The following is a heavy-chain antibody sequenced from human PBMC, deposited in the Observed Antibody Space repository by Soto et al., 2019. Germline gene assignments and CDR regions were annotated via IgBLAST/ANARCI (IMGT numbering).Heavy chain of an antibody. V-gene: IGHV3-15*07. CDR3: SHGYYQYFDS. J-gene: IGHJ4*02. CDR2: VKSQTDGGTT. Sequence: PGGSLRLSCAVSGVTLTSVWMNWVRQAPGKGPEWVGRVKSQTDGGTTDYAAPVKGRFTISRDDSENTLYLQMNSLKTEDTAVYYCSHGYYQYFDSWGQGT. CDR1: GVTLTSVW. D-gene: IGHD5-18*01.